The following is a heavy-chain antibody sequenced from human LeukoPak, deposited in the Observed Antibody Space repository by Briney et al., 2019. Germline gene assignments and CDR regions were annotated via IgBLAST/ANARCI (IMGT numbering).Heavy chain of an antibody. J-gene: IGHJ5*02. Sequence: QTGGSLRLSCAASGFTFSSYAMHWVRQAPGKGLEWVAVISYDGSNKYYADSVKGRFTISRDNSKNTLYLQMNSLRAEDTAVYYCARGGYYDFWSGYYNNWFDPWGQGTLVTVSS. CDR2: ISYDGSNK. V-gene: IGHV3-30-3*01. D-gene: IGHD3-3*01. CDR1: GFTFSSYA. CDR3: ARGGYYDFWSGYYNNWFDP.